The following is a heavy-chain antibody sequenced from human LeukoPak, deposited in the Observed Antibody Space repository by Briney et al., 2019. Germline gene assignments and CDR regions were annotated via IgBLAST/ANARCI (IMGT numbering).Heavy chain of an antibody. D-gene: IGHD1-26*01. J-gene: IGHJ4*02. V-gene: IGHV4-39*01. CDR2: IYYSGST. CDR1: GGSISSSSYY. CDR3: ARLIVYSDWVPMYYFDY. Sequence: SETLSLTCTVSGGSISSSSYYWGWIRQPPGKGLEWIGSIYYSGSTYYNPSLKSRVTISVDTSKNQFSLKLSSVTAADTAVYYCARLIVYSDWVPMYYFDYWGQGTLVTVSS.